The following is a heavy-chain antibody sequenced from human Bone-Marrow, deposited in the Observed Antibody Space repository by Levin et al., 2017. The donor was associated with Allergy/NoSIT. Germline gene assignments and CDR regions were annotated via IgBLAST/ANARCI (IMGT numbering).Heavy chain of an antibody. V-gene: IGHV4-31*03. CDR3: ARGTDTFIAY. J-gene: IGHJ4*02. D-gene: IGHD3-16*02. CDR2: IYDRANT. Sequence: MTSETLSLTCTVSDDSIISGGYFWSWIRQPPGTGLEWIGYIYDRANTYYTPSLESRVTISADTSKNQFSLKLSSVTAADSAVYYCARGTDTFIAYWGQGTLVTVSS. CDR1: DDSIISGGYF.